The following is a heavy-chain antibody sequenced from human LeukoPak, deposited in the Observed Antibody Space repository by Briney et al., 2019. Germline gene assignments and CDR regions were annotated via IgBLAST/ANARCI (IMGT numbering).Heavy chain of an antibody. Sequence: PGGSLRLSCEVSGFTFSSYAMSWVRQAPGKGLEWVSGISGSGGSTSYADSVKGRFTISRDTSKNTLYLQMNSLRAEDTAVYYCAKDTIEVGGYYFDYWGQGTLVTVSS. CDR1: GFTFSSYA. D-gene: IGHD6-19*01. V-gene: IGHV3-23*01. CDR3: AKDTIEVGGYYFDY. CDR2: ISGSGGST. J-gene: IGHJ4*02.